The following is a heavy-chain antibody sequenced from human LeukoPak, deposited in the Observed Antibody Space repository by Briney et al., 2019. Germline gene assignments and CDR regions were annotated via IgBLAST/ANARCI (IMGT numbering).Heavy chain of an antibody. CDR2: ITWNSDNI. V-gene: IGHV3-9*01. J-gene: IGHJ4*02. CDR3: AKVHSSSWYWGYYFDY. CDR1: GFTFDDYA. Sequence: GGSLRLSCAASGFTFDDYAMHWVRQAPGKGLEWVSGITWNSDNIEYADSVKGRFTISRDNAKNSLYLQMNSLRAEDTALYYCAKVHSSSWYWGYYFDYWGQGTLVTVSS. D-gene: IGHD6-13*01.